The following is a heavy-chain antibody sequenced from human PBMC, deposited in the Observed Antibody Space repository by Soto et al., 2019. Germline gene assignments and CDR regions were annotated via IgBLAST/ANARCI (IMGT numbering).Heavy chain of an antibody. Sequence: EVQLLESGGGLVQPGGSLRLSCAASGFTFSSYTMSWVRQAPGKGLEWVSPISGSGGTTCFADSVKGRFTISRDNSQNTLYLQMNGRRGEDTAIYYCASEDIGGYCCGGTCYYGYWGQGTLVTVSS. D-gene: IGHD2-15*01. J-gene: IGHJ4*02. CDR3: ASEDIGGYCCGGTCYYGY. V-gene: IGHV3-23*01. CDR1: GFTFSSYT. CDR2: ISGSGGTT.